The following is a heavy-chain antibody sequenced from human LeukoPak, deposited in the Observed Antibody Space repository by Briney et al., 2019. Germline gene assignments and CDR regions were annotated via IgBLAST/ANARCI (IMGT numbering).Heavy chain of an antibody. J-gene: IGHJ3*01. V-gene: IGHV3-23*01. CDR1: GFTFSSYA. D-gene: IGHD1-26*01. CDR3: ARDGAGSAFDL. CDR2: LSGSGGST. Sequence: GGSLRLSCAASGFTFSSYAMSWVRQAPGEGLEGVSALSGSGGSTYYADSVKGRFTLPRDNSKNTLYLQMNSLRVEDTAVYYCARDGAGSAFDLWGQGTMVTVSS.